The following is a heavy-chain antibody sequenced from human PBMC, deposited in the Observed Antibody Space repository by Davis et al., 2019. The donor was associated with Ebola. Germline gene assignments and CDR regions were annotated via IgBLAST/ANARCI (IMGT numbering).Heavy chain of an antibody. V-gene: IGHV1-18*01. J-gene: IGHJ4*02. CDR3: ARGYCSGGSCYSPDY. D-gene: IGHD2-15*01. Sequence: ASVKVSCKASGYTFTSYGINWVRQATGQGLEWMGWMNPNSGNTNYAQKLQGRVTMTTDTSTSTAYMELRSLRSDDTAVYYCARGYCSGGSCYSPDYWGQGTLVTVSS. CDR2: MNPNSGNT. CDR1: GYTFTSYG.